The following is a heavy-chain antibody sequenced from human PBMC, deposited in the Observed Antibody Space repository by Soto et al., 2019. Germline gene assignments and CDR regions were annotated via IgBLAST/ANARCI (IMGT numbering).Heavy chain of an antibody. CDR2: ISAYNGNT. CDR1: GYTFTSYG. Sequence: ASVKVSCKASGYTFTSYGISWVRQAPGQGLEWMGWISAYNGNTNYAQKLQGRVTMTTDTSTSTAYMELRSLRSDDTAVYYCAISSGGANYYGSGPGGNMDVWGKGPTFTFP. V-gene: IGHV1-18*01. J-gene: IGHJ6*04. CDR3: AISSGGANYYGSGPGGNMDV. D-gene: IGHD3-10*01.